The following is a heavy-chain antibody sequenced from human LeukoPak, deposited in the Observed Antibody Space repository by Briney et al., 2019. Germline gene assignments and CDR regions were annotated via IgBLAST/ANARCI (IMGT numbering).Heavy chain of an antibody. J-gene: IGHJ5*02. V-gene: IGHV4-30-2*01. Sequence: KASQTLSLTCTVSGGSISSGGYYWSWIRQPLGKGLEWIGYIYHSGSTYYNPPLKSRVTISVDRSKNQFSLKLSSVTAADTAVYYCARVYGDLRNWFDPWGQGTLVTVSS. CDR2: IYHSGST. CDR3: ARVYGDLRNWFDP. CDR1: GGSISSGGYY. D-gene: IGHD4-17*01.